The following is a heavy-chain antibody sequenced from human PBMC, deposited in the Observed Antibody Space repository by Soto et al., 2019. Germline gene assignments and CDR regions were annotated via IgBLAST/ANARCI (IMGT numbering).Heavy chain of an antibody. Sequence: QEQLVQSGAEVKKPGSSVKVSCKASGGTFTSSAIGWVRKAPGQGLEWVGGITPVFGTVNYAQHFQGRVTITADEATRTAYMELSSLTSEDTAIYYCVRAPGTAMVFLYFAYWAQGTLGTVSS. D-gene: IGHD5-18*01. CDR2: ITPVFGTV. V-gene: IGHV1-69*01. CDR1: GGTFTSSA. CDR3: VRAPGTAMVFLYFAY. J-gene: IGHJ4*02.